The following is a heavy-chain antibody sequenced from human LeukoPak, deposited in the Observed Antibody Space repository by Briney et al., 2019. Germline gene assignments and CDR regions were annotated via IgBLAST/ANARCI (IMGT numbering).Heavy chain of an antibody. D-gene: IGHD6-19*01. CDR2: ISSSYI. V-gene: IGHV3-21*01. CDR1: GFTFSSYS. Sequence: GGSLRLSCAASGFTFSSYSMNWVRQAPGKGLEWVSSISSSYIYYADSVKGRFTISRDNAKNSLYLQMNSLRAEDTAVYYCARDDNSRGWYIGEGEEGSDAFDIWGQGTMVTVSS. J-gene: IGHJ3*02. CDR3: ARDDNSRGWYIGEGEEGSDAFDI.